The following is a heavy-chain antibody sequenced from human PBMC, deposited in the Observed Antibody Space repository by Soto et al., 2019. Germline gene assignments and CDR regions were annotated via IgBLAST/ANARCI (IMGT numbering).Heavy chain of an antibody. CDR1: GFTLSDHY. CDR3: VRSQGPTGMDV. J-gene: IGHJ6*02. CDR2: SKNKAHGYAT. Sequence: EVQVVESGGGLVQPGGSLRLPCAASGFTLSDHYMEWVRQAPGKGLEWIGRSKNKAHGYATNYAASVQGRFTISRDDSKNSVYLQMNSLKTEDTAVYYCVRSQGPTGMDVWGQGTTVTVPS. V-gene: IGHV3-72*01.